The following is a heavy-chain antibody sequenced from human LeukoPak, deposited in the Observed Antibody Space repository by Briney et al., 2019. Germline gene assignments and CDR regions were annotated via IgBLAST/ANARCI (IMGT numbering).Heavy chain of an antibody. Sequence: GGSLRLSCAASGFTFSDYYMSWIRQAPGKGLEWVSYISSSSSTIYYADSVKGRFTISRDNAKNSLYLQMNSLRAEDTAVYYCASEGQTGAFDIWGQGTMVTVSS. D-gene: IGHD1-14*01. CDR1: GFTFSDYY. CDR3: ASEGQTGAFDI. CDR2: ISSSSSTI. V-gene: IGHV3-11*01. J-gene: IGHJ3*02.